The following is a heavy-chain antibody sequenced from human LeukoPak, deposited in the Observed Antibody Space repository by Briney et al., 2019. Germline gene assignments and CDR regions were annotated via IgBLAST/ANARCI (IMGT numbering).Heavy chain of an antibody. D-gene: IGHD3/OR15-3a*01. J-gene: IGHJ4*02. CDR1: GGSFSSYY. Sequence: SETLSLTCTVSGGSFSSYYWSWIRQPPGKGLEWIGSIYYSGSTDYDPSLKSRVTISVDMSKNQFSLKLSSMTAADTAVYYCARQTGSGLFILPGGQGTLVTVSS. CDR3: ARQTGSGLFILP. V-gene: IGHV4-59*08. CDR2: IYYSGST.